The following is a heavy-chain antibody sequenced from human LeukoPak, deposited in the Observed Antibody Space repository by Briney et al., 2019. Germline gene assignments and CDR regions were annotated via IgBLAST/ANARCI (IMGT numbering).Heavy chain of an antibody. Sequence: GGSLRLSCVASGFTFSSYGMHWVRQAPGKGLEWVAFIRYDGSNKYYADSVKGRFTISRDNSKNTLYLQMNSLRAEDTAVYYCAKDWGVAAAGDYFDYWGQGTLVTVSS. CDR3: AKDWGVAAAGDYFDY. CDR1: GFTFSSYG. J-gene: IGHJ4*02. D-gene: IGHD6-13*01. V-gene: IGHV3-30*02. CDR2: IRYDGSNK.